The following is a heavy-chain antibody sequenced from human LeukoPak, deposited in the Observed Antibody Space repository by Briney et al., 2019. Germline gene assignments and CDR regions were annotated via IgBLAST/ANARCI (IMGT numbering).Heavy chain of an antibody. J-gene: IGHJ4*02. Sequence: GGSLRLSCEASGFTFSSYAMTWVRQVPGKGLKWVSSMIISGGSTYYADSVKGRFTISRDNSKNTLYLQMNSLRVEDTALYYCARETKIDYWGQGALVTVSS. CDR3: ARETKIDY. CDR2: MIISGGST. V-gene: IGHV3-23*01. D-gene: IGHD1-7*01. CDR1: GFTFSSYA.